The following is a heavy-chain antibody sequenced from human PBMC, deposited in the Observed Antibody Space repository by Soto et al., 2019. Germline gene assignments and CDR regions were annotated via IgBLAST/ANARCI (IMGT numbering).Heavy chain of an antibody. V-gene: IGHV3-11*05. CDR3: ATSLYYYDKSY. Sequence: QVQLVESGGGLVKPGGSLRLSCAVSGFTFSDYYMTWIRQTPGRGLEWVSYISTDSTYTTYADSVKGRFTVSRDNAKNSLYLQMNSLRADDTAVYYCATSLYYYDKSYWGQGTLVTVSS. CDR1: GFTFSDYY. J-gene: IGHJ4*02. D-gene: IGHD3-22*01. CDR2: ISTDSTYT.